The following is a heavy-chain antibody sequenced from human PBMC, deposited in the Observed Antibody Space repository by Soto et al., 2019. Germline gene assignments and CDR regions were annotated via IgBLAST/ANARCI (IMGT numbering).Heavy chain of an antibody. CDR1: GFALSTSGVG. Sequence: SGRTLENPTQTLTLTCTFSGFALSTSGVGVGWIRQPPGKALEWLALIYWDDDKRYSPSLKSRLTITKDTSKNQVVLTMTNMDPVDTATYYCVSSSWYSPIDYWGQGTLVTVSS. CDR2: IYWDDDK. D-gene: IGHD6-13*01. CDR3: VSSSWYSPIDY. J-gene: IGHJ4*02. V-gene: IGHV2-5*02.